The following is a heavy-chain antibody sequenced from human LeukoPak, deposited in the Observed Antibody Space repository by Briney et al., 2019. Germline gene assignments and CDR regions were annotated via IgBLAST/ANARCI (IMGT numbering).Heavy chain of an antibody. CDR2: INHSGST. Sequence: SETLSLTCAVYGGSFSGYYWSWIRQPPATGLEWIGEINHSGSTNYNPSLKSRVTISVDTSKNQFSLTLSSVTAADTAVYYCARERGAEQLVRHYYYYMDVWGKGTTVTVSS. V-gene: IGHV4-34*01. J-gene: IGHJ6*03. CDR1: GGSFSGYY. CDR3: ARERGAEQLVRHYYYYMDV. D-gene: IGHD6-6*01.